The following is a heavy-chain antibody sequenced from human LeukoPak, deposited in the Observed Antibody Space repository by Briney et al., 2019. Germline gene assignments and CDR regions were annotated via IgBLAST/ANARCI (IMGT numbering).Heavy chain of an antibody. CDR3: AKVRGYCSSTSCYTDAFDI. D-gene: IGHD2-2*02. CDR1: GFTVSSNE. J-gene: IGHJ3*02. CDR2: ISGGST. Sequence: PGGSLRLSCAASGFTVSSNEMSWVRQAPGKGLEWVSSISGGSTYYADSRKGRFTISRDNSKNTLYLQMNSLRAEDTAVYYCAKVRGYCSSTSCYTDAFDIWGQGTMVTVSS. V-gene: IGHV3-38-3*01.